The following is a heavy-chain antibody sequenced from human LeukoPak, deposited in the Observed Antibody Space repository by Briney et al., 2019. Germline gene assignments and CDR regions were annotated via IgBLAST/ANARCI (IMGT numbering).Heavy chain of an antibody. V-gene: IGHV3-7*01. CDR3: ANLWEMGY. D-gene: IGHD5-24*01. CDR2: VKPDGSEK. J-gene: IGHJ4*02. Sequence: GGSLRLSCAAPGFSFSVYWMSWVRQAPGKGLEWVANVKPDGSEKYYVDSVKGRFTISRDNARNSLYLQMDSLRAEDTAVYYCANLWEMGYWGQGTLVTVSS. CDR1: GFSFSVYW.